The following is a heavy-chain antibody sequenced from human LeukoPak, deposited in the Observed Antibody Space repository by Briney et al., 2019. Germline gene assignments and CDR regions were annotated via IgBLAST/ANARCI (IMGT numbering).Heavy chain of an antibody. CDR3: AREDSANGGNWFDL. J-gene: IGHJ5*02. V-gene: IGHV4-59*11. D-gene: IGHD3-16*01. CDR2: LSYSGTT. CDR1: GGSISSHY. Sequence: PSETLSLTCTVSGGSISSHYWSWIRKPPGKGLEWIGYLSYSGTTNINPSLKSRVSILGDTPQNQISLKLASVTAADSAVYFCAREDSANGGNWFDLWGQGTLVIVSS.